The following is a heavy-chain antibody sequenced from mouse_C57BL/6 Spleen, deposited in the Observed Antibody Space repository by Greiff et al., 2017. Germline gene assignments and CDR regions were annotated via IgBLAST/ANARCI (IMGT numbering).Heavy chain of an antibody. V-gene: IGHV2-2*01. Sequence: VKLVESGPGLVQPSQSLSITCTASGFSLTSYGVHWVRQSPGKGLEWLGVIWSGGSTDYNAAFISRLSISKDNSKSQVFFKMNSLQADDTAIDYCARCYDYDGYYAMDYWGQGTSVTVSS. CDR2: IWSGGST. CDR3: ARCYDYDGYYAMDY. D-gene: IGHD2-4*01. J-gene: IGHJ4*01. CDR1: GFSLTSYG.